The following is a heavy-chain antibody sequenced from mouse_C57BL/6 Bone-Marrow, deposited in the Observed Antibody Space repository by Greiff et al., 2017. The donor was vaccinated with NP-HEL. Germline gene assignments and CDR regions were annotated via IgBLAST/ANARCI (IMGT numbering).Heavy chain of an antibody. CDR3: AKKIYYEYDMDAMDY. D-gene: IGHD2-4*01. CDR2: ISSGSSTI. V-gene: IGHV5-17*01. CDR1: GFTFSDYG. J-gene: IGHJ4*01. Sequence: EVKLQESGGGLVKPGGSLKLSCAASGFTFSDYGMHWVRQAPEKGLEWVAYISSGSSTIYYADTVKGRFTLSRDNAKNTLFLQMTSLRSEDTAMYYCAKKIYYEYDMDAMDYWGQGTSVTVSS.